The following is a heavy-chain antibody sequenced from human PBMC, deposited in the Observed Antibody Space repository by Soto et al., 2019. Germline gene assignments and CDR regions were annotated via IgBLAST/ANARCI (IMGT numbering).Heavy chain of an antibody. Sequence: SETLSLTCTVSGGSVSSGGYYWSWIRQHPGKGLEWIGYIYYSGSTYYNPSLKSRVTISVDTSKNQFSLKLSSVTAADTAVYYCARDSKRNIYGSGSRSYNWFDPWGQGTLVTVSS. V-gene: IGHV4-31*03. CDR2: IYYSGST. CDR3: ARDSKRNIYGSGSRSYNWFDP. D-gene: IGHD3-10*01. CDR1: GGSVSSGGYY. J-gene: IGHJ5*02.